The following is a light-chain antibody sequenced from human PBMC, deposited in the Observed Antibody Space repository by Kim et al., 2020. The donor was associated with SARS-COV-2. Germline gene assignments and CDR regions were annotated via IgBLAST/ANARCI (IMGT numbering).Light chain of an antibody. Sequence: ASVKLTCTLSSGHSTYAIAWHPQQPEKGPRYLMKLNSDGSHSKGDGIPDRFSGSSSGAERYLTISSLQSEDEADYYCQTWGTGTWVFGGGTKLTVL. CDR2: LNSDGSH. CDR1: SGHSTYA. V-gene: IGLV4-69*01. J-gene: IGLJ3*02. CDR3: QTWGTGTWV.